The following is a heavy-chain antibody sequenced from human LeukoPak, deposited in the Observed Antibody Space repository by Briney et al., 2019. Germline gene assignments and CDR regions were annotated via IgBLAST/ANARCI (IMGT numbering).Heavy chain of an antibody. V-gene: IGHV4-30-4*01. CDR2: IYYSGST. D-gene: IGHD4-17*01. CDR1: GGSFSRGDYY. J-gene: IGHJ3*02. CDR3: ARYGVDDAFDI. Sequence: PSETLTLTCTASGGSFSRGDYYWGWNRQRPGTDLKWIGYIYYSGSTYYNPSLKSRVTISVDTSKNQFSLKLSSVTAADTAVYYCARYGVDDAFDIWGQGTMVTVSS.